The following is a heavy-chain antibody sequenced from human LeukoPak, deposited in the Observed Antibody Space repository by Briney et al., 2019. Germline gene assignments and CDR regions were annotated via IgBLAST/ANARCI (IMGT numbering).Heavy chain of an antibody. V-gene: IGHV1-2*02. CDR3: ARDSLGYCTSISCMLLDF. D-gene: IGHD2-2*01. Sequence: ASVKVSCKASGYTFTGYYMHWVRQAPGQGLEWMGWINPNSGGTNYAQKFQGRVTMTRDTSISTAYMELSRLRSDDTAVYYCARDSLGYCTSISCMLLDFWGQGTLVTVSS. CDR2: INPNSGGT. CDR1: GYTFTGYY. J-gene: IGHJ4*02.